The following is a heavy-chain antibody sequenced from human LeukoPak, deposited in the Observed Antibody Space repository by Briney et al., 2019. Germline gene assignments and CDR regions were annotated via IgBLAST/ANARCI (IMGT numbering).Heavy chain of an antibody. Sequence: PGGSLRLSCAASGFTFSNAWMSWVRQAPGKGLEWVGRIKSKTDGGTTDYAAPVKGRFTISRDDSKNTLYLQMNSLKTEDTAAYYCTTVCSGGSRFGNFDYWGQGTLVTVSS. V-gene: IGHV3-15*01. CDR2: IKSKTDGGTT. J-gene: IGHJ4*02. CDR1: GFTFSNAW. CDR3: TTVCSGGSRFGNFDY. D-gene: IGHD2-15*01.